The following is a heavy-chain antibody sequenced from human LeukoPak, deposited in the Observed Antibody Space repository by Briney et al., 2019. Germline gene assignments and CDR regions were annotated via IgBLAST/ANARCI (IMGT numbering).Heavy chain of an antibody. D-gene: IGHD2-15*01. CDR2: IIPIFGTA. Sequence: SVKVSCKASGYTFTSYGISWVRQAPGQGLEWMGGIIPIFGTANYAQKFQGRVTITADESTSTAYMELSSLRSEDTAVYYCARDAHCSGGSCYSYYFDYWGQGTLVTVSS. CDR1: GYTFTSYG. J-gene: IGHJ4*02. V-gene: IGHV1-69*13. CDR3: ARDAHCSGGSCYSYYFDY.